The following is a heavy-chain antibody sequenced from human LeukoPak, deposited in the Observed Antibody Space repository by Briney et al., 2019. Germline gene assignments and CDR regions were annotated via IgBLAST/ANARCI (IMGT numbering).Heavy chain of an antibody. D-gene: IGHD6-13*01. J-gene: IGHJ4*02. CDR1: GGSISSSSYY. V-gene: IGHV4-39*07. CDR3: ARDSTGDSSWYFDY. CDR2: IYYSGST. Sequence: SETLSLTCTVSGGSISSSSYYWGWIRQPPGKGLEWIGSIYYSGSTYYNPSLKSRVTISVDTSKNQFSLKLSSVTAADTAVYYCARDSTGDSSWYFDYWGQGTLVTVSS.